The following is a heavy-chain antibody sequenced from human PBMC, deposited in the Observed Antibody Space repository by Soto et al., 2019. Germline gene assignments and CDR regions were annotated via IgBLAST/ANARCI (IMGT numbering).Heavy chain of an antibody. CDR2: IYHSGST. Sequence: QMQLQESGPGLVKPSGTLSLTCGVSGGSISSSKWWTWVRQPPGKGPEWIGEIYHSGSTNYNPSLTSRVTILLDKSNNQFSLTLTSVTAADTAVYYCASQDYISSTDASFLVNGYFDLWGRGILVTVSS. J-gene: IGHJ2*01. V-gene: IGHV4-4*02. CDR3: ASQDYISSTDASFLVNGYFDL. D-gene: IGHD6-6*01. CDR1: GGSISSSKW.